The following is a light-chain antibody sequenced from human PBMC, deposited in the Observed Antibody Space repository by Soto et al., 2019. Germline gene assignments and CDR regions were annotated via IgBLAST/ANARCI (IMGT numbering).Light chain of an antibody. CDR3: QHRSNWPPFT. J-gene: IGKJ3*01. CDR1: QSVGSY. CDR2: DTS. Sequence: EIVLTQSPATLSLSPGERATLSCRASQSVGSYLAWYQQKPGQAPRLLIYDTSNRATGIPARFSGSGSGTDFPLTISRLEPEDFAVYYCQHRSNWPPFTFGPGTKVDIK. V-gene: IGKV3-11*01.